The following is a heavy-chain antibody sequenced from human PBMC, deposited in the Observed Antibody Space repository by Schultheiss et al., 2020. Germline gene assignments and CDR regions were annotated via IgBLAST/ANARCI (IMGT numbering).Heavy chain of an antibody. CDR2: IYYSGST. J-gene: IGHJ4*02. D-gene: IGHD3-10*01. V-gene: IGHV4-39*07. CDR3: ARGSGSRRFDY. Sequence: SQTLSLTCTVSGGSVSSGTHYWSWIRQPPGKGLEWIGSIYYSGSTYYNPSLKSRVTISVDTSKNQFSLKLSSVTAADTAVYYCARGSGSRRFDYWGQGTLVTVSS. CDR1: GGSVSSGTHY.